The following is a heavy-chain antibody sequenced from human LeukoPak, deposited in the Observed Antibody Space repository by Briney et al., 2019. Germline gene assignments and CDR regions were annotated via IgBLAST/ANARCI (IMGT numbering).Heavy chain of an antibody. D-gene: IGHD2-21*02. CDR3: AKAIYCGGGCYPEYFQH. V-gene: IGHV3-9*01. CDR1: GFTFDDYA. Sequence: GGSLRLSCAASGFTFDDYAMHWVRQAPGKGLEWVSGISWNSGSIGYADSVKGRFTISRDNAKNSLYLQMNSLRAEDTALYYCAKAIYCGGGCYPEYFQHWGQGTLVTVSS. CDR2: ISWNSGSI. J-gene: IGHJ1*01.